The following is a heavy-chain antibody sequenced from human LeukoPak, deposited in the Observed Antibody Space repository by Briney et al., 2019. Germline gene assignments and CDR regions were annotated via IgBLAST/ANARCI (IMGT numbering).Heavy chain of an antibody. CDR1: GFTFRTYT. D-gene: IGHD2-8*01. CDR2: ISNSGENT. J-gene: IGHJ4*02. CDR3: AKDVWRCNGGCI. V-gene: IGHV3-23*01. Sequence: GGSLRLSCAASGFTFRTYTMSWVRQAPGKGLEWVSGISNSGENTYYADSVKGRFTISRDNSKNTVSLQMNSLRAEDTAIYYCAKDVWRCNGGCIWGQGTLVTVSS.